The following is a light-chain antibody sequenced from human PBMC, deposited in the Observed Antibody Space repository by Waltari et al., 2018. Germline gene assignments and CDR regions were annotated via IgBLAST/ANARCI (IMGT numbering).Light chain of an antibody. CDR1: SSDVGGYNY. J-gene: IGLJ1*01. CDR2: EVN. V-gene: IGLV2-14*01. Sequence: QSALTQPASVSGSPGQSIPISCPGSSSDVGGYNYGSWYQQYPGKVPKIMIYEVNNRPSGVSSRFSGSKSGNTASLTISGLQADDEADYYCSSFTSRHLYVFGTGTAVTVL. CDR3: SSFTSRHLYV.